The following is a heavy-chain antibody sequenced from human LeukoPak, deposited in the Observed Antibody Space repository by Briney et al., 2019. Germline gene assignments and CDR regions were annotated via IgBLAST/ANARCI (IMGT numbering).Heavy chain of an antibody. CDR1: GGSFSGYY. CDR3: GRLITIFGVVAWYFDL. CDR2: INHSGST. J-gene: IGHJ2*01. Sequence: PSETLSLTCAVYGGSFSGYYWSWIRQPPGKGLEWIGEINHSGSTNYNPSLKSRVTISVDTSKNQFSLKLSSVTAADTAVYYCGRLITIFGVVAWYFDLWGRGTLVTVSS. V-gene: IGHV4-34*01. D-gene: IGHD3-3*01.